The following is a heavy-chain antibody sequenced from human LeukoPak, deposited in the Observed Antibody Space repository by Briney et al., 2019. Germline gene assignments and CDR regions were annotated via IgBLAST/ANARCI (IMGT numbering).Heavy chain of an antibody. J-gene: IGHJ6*03. CDR2: ISANNGNT. V-gene: IGHV1-18*01. Sequence: ASVKVSCKASSYTFTSYGISWVRQAPGQGLEWMGWISANNGNTNYAQKLQGRVTMTTDRSTSTAYMELRGLRSDDTAVYYCARVPPNWNYESYYYYMDVWGKGTTVTVSS. CDR1: SYTFTSYG. CDR3: ARVPPNWNYESYYYYMDV. D-gene: IGHD1-7*01.